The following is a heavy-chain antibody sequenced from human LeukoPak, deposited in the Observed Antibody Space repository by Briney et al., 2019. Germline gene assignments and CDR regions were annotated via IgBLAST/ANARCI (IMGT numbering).Heavy chain of an antibody. CDR2: INHSGST. CDR3: ARGPGIPDY. Sequence: GSLRLSCAASGFTFSSYWMSWVRQPPGKGLEWIGEINHSGSTNYNPSLKSRVTISVDTSKNQFSLKLSSVTAADTAVYYCARGPGIPDYWGQGTLVTVSS. J-gene: IGHJ4*02. V-gene: IGHV4-34*01. CDR1: GFTFSSYW. D-gene: IGHD2-21*01.